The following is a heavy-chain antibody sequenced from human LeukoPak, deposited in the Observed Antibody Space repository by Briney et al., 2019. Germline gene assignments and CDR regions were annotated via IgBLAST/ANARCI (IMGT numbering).Heavy chain of an antibody. Sequence: GGSLRLSCAASGFTFSSYEMNWVRQAPGKGLEWVSYIASGGGSNRFYSESVKGRFTISRDNAKNSLYLHMNSLRAEDTGVYYCARIGTTTRGPAGLDVWGQGTTVTVSS. V-gene: IGHV3-48*03. CDR3: ARIGTTTRGPAGLDV. D-gene: IGHD2/OR15-2a*01. J-gene: IGHJ6*02. CDR1: GFTFSSYE. CDR2: IASGGGSNR.